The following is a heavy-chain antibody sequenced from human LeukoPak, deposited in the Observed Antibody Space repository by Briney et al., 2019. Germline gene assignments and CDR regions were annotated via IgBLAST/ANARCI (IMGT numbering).Heavy chain of an antibody. Sequence: ASVKVSCKASGYTFTSYDINWVRQATGQGLEWMGWMNPNSGNTGYAQKFQGRVTITRNTSISTAYMELSSLRSEDTAVYYCARDETIFGVGRGNWFDPWGQGTLVTVSS. CDR2: MNPNSGNT. J-gene: IGHJ5*02. CDR3: ARDETIFGVGRGNWFDP. V-gene: IGHV1-8*01. CDR1: GYTFTSYD. D-gene: IGHD3-3*01.